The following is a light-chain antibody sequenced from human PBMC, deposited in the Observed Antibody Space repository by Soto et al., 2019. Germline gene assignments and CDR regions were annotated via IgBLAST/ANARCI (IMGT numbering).Light chain of an antibody. CDR2: DVS. CDR3: CSYAGSYTYV. V-gene: IGLV2-11*01. Sequence: QSALTQPRSLSGSPGQSVTISCTGTCSDVGGYNYVSWYQQHPGKAPKLMIYDVSKRPSGVPDRFSGSKSGNTASLTISGLQAEDEADYYCCSYAGSYTYVFGTGTKLTVL. CDR1: CSDVGGYNY. J-gene: IGLJ1*01.